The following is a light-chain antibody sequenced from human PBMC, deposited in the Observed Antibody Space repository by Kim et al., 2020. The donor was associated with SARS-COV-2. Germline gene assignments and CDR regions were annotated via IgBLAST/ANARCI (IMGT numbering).Light chain of an antibody. J-gene: IGLJ2*01. V-gene: IGLV1-51*01. CDR1: SSNIGDHY. CDR3: GTWDGSLNAVV. Sequence: GQKVTISCFGSSSNIGDHYVSWYQRLPGTAPKLVIYDNNERPSGIPDRFSGSKSGTSATLGITGLQTGDEADYYCGTWDGSLNAVVFGGGTQLTVL. CDR2: DNN.